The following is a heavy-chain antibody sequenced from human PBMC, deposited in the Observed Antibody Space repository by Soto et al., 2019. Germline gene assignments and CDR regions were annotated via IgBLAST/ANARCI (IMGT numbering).Heavy chain of an antibody. CDR1: GFTFSSYS. V-gene: IGHV3-48*01. CDR3: ARDYIADSSYHRYMDV. J-gene: IGHJ6*03. D-gene: IGHD1-26*01. Sequence: PGGSLRLSCAASGFTFSSYSMNWVRQAPGKGLEWVSYISSSSSTIYYADSVKGRFTISRDNAKNSLYLQMNSLRAEDTAVYYCARDYIADSSYHRYMDVCGEGTTVTXSS. CDR2: ISSSSSTI.